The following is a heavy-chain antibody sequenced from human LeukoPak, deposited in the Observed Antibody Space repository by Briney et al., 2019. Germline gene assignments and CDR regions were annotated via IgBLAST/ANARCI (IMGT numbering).Heavy chain of an antibody. CDR2: ISYDGNNK. V-gene: IGHV3-30*18. Sequence: PGRSLRRSCAASGITCSSYGMHWVRQAPGKGLEWVAVISYDGNNKYYADSVKGRFTISRDNSKNTLYLQMNSLRAEDTAVYYCAKALQVWLFGFDYWSQGTLVTVSS. CDR1: GITCSSYG. D-gene: IGHD5-18*01. J-gene: IGHJ4*02. CDR3: AKALQVWLFGFDY.